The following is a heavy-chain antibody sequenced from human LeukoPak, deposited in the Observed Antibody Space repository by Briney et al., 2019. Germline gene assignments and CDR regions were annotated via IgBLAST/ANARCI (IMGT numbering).Heavy chain of an antibody. D-gene: IGHD6-19*01. CDR1: GYTFTGYY. CDR2: INTNTGNP. V-gene: IGHV7-4-1*02. J-gene: IGHJ4*02. Sequence: ASVKVSCKASGYTFTGYYMHWVRQAPGQGLEWMGWINTNTGNPTYAQGFTGRFVFSLDTSVGTAYLQISSLKAEDTAVYYCARASWLVYLIRGDPTPFDYWGQGTLVTVSS. CDR3: ARASWLVYLIRGDPTPFDY.